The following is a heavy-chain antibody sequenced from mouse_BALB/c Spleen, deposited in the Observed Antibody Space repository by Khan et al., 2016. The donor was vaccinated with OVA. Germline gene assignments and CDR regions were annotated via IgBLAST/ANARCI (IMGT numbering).Heavy chain of an antibody. CDR1: GYTFTSYW. CDR3: AIDLERYFDV. CDR2: IYPGDGDT. Sequence: QVRLQQSGAELARPGASVKLSCKASGYTFTSYWMQWVKQRPGQGLEWIGAIYPGDGDTRYTQKFTGKAKLTADKSSSTAYMRLSSLASKDSAVYYCAIDLERYFDVWGAGTTVTVSS. J-gene: IGHJ1*01. V-gene: IGHV1-87*01. D-gene: IGHD2-10*02.